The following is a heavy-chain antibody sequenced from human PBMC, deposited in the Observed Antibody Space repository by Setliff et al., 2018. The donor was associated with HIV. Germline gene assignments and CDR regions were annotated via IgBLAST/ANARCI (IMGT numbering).Heavy chain of an antibody. D-gene: IGHD2-21*01. CDR2: IKTQPSNYAT. V-gene: IGHV3-73*01. J-gene: IGHJ5*02. CDR3: AASADGDCATTSCTNWFDP. Sequence: GGPLRLSCAASGFPFSGSAIHWVRRASGKGLEWVGRIKTQPSNYATAHGASMEGRFTISRDDSKSTAYLQLSSLKVEDTAVYFCAASADGDCATTSCTNWFDPWGQGTQVTVSS. CDR1: GFPFSGSA.